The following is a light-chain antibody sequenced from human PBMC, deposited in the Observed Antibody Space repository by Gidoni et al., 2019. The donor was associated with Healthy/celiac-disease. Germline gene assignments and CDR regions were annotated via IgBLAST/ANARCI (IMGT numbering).Light chain of an antibody. CDR1: QSVSSN. Sequence: DIVMTQSPATLSVSPGERATLACRASQSVSSNFAWYQQKPGQAPRLLIYGESTRATGIPARLSGSGSWTEVTLTISILQSEDFAVYYCQQYNNWPPWFGQGTKVEIK. J-gene: IGKJ1*01. CDR2: GES. V-gene: IGKV3-15*01. CDR3: QQYNNWPPW.